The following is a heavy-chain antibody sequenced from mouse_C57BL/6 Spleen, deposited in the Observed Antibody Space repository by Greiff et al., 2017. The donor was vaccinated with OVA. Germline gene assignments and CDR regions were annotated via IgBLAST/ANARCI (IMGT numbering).Heavy chain of an antibody. D-gene: IGHD1-3*01. V-gene: IGHV1-64*01. Sequence: QVQLQQPGAELVKPGASVKLSCKASGYTFTSYWMPWVKQRPGQGLEWIGRIRPNSGSTNYPEKFKSKATLTVDKSYSTAYMQLSSLTSEDSAVYYCARRYNVRNAMDYWGQGTSVTVSS. CDR3: ARRYNVRNAMDY. J-gene: IGHJ4*01. CDR2: IRPNSGST. CDR1: GYTFTSYW.